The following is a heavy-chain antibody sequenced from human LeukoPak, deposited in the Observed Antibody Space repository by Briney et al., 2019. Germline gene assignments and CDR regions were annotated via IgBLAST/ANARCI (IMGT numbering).Heavy chain of an antibody. D-gene: IGHD3-9*01. CDR3: ARGFDGHNAFDI. V-gene: IGHV4-30-2*01. CDR1: GGSISSGGYY. J-gene: IGHJ3*02. CDR2: IYHSGST. Sequence: SETLSLTCSVSGGSISSGGYYWSWIRQPPGKGLEWIGYIYHSGSTYYNPSLKSRVTISVDRSKNQFSLRLSSVTAADTAVYHCARGFDGHNAFDIWGQGTMVTVSS.